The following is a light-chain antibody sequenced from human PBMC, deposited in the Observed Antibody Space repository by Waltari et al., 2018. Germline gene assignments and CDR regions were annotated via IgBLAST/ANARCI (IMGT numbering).Light chain of an antibody. Sequence: QSALTQPASVSGSPGQSVTISCTGTSSDVDVHNYVSWYQHHPGKAPKLIIYEVTNRPSGVSDRFSGSKSGNTASLTISGLQAEDEADYYCSSKRTTTRVFGGGTKLTVL. CDR2: EVT. CDR3: SSKRTTTRV. V-gene: IGLV2-14*01. CDR1: SSDVDVHNY. J-gene: IGLJ3*02.